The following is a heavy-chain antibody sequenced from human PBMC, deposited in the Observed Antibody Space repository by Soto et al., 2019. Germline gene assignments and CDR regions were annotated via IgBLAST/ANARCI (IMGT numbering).Heavy chain of an antibody. V-gene: IGHV4-30-4*01. Sequence: QVQLQESGPGLVKPSQTLSLTCTVSGGSISSGDYYWSWIRQPPGKGLEWIGYIYDSGSTYYNPSLKSRITISVDTSMNLFSLKLSSVTAADTAVYYCVAFLRDPLYYYGMDVWGQGTTVTVSS. CDR2: IYDSGST. CDR1: GGSISSGDYY. CDR3: VAFLRDPLYYYGMDV. D-gene: IGHD3-3*02. J-gene: IGHJ6*02.